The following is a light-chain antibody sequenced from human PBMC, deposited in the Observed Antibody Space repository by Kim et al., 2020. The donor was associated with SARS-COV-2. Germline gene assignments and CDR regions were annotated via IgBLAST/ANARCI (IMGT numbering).Light chain of an antibody. CDR2: KDS. J-gene: IGLJ2*01. CDR3: QSTDSSGTYVV. V-gene: IGLV3-25*03. Sequence: PGPTARITCSGDALAKQYAYWYQQKPGQAPVVVMYKDSERPSGIPERFSGSSSGTTVTLTISGVQAEDEADYYCQSTDSSGTYVVFGGGTQLTVL. CDR1: ALAKQY.